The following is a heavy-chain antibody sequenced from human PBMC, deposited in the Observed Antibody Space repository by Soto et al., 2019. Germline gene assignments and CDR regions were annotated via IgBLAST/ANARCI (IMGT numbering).Heavy chain of an antibody. V-gene: IGHV1-69*06. CDR3: ARANLRRDGYLTAFDI. CDR2: IIPIFGTA. Sequence: QVQLVQSGAEVKKPGSSVKVSCKASGGTFSSYAISWVRQAPGQVLEWMGGIIPIFGTANYAQKFQGRVTITADKSTSTAYIELRSLRSEDTAVYYCARANLRRDGYLTAFDIWGQGTMVTVSS. CDR1: GGTFSSYA. J-gene: IGHJ3*02. D-gene: IGHD5-12*01.